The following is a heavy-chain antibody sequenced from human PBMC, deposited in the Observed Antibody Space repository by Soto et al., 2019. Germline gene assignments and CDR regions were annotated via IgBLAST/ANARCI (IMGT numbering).Heavy chain of an antibody. J-gene: IGHJ4*02. CDR3: ATLTMVRGGNYFDY. CDR2: FDPEDGET. Sequence: GASVKVSCKVSGYTLTELSMHWVRQAPGKGLEWMGGFDPEDGETIYAQKFQGRVTMTEDTSTDTAYMELSSLRSEDTAVYYCATLTMVRGGNYFDYWGQGTLVTVPS. CDR1: GYTLTELS. V-gene: IGHV1-24*01. D-gene: IGHD3-10*01.